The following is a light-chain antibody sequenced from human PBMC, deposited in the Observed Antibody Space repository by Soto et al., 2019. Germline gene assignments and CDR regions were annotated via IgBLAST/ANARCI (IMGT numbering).Light chain of an antibody. CDR1: QSVSGSY. CDR3: QQRSDWPRGT. V-gene: IGKV3-11*01. J-gene: IGKJ1*01. CDR2: DAS. Sequence: EIVLTQSPGTLSLSPGERATVSCRASQSVSGSYLAWYQQKPGQAPRLLIYDASSRATGIPARFSGSGSGTDFTLTISSLEPEDSAVYYCQQRSDWPRGTFGQGTKVDIK.